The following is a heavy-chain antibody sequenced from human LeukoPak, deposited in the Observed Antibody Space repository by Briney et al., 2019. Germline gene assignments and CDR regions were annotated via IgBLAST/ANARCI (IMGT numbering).Heavy chain of an antibody. CDR3: ARLGYSYGLDY. Sequence: SETLSLTCTVSGGSISSYYWSWIRQPPGKGLEWIGYIYYSGSTNYNPSLKSRVTISVDTSKNQFSLKLSSVTAADTAVYYCARLGYSYGLDYWGQGTLVTVSS. J-gene: IGHJ4*02. V-gene: IGHV4-59*08. CDR1: GGSISSYY. D-gene: IGHD5-18*01. CDR2: IYYSGST.